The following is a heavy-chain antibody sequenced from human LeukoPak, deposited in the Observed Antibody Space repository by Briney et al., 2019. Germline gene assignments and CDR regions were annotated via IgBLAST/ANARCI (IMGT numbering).Heavy chain of an antibody. J-gene: IGHJ4*02. CDR1: GFTFSSSW. Sequence: GRSPRLSCTTSGFTFSSSWMSWVAQSARRGRNWVASIRQDGSQKYYVDSVKGRFTISRDNAENSLYLQMNSLRAEDTAVYYCARLFRDVTTFDYWGQGTLVTVSS. D-gene: IGHD1-1*01. CDR3: ARLFRDVTTFDY. CDR2: IRQDGSQK. V-gene: IGHV3-7*01.